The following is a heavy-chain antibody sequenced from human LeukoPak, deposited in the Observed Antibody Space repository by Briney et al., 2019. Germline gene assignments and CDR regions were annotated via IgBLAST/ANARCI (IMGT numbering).Heavy chain of an antibody. D-gene: IGHD3-10*01. CDR1: GYTFIGTGWY. Sequence: ASVKVSCKASGYTFIGTGWYLSWLRQAPGQGLECMGWIYPNNGATGYAQKFQGRVAMTRDTSISTAYMELSRLRPDDTAVYYCARDGPAQMVDFDYWGQGTLVTVSS. V-gene: IGHV1-2*02. J-gene: IGHJ4*02. CDR3: ARDGPAQMVDFDY. CDR2: IYPNNGAT.